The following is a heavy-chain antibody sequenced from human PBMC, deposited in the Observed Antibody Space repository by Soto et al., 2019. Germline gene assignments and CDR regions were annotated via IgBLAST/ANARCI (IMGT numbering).Heavy chain of an antibody. J-gene: IGHJ5*02. CDR2: MNPGSGKT. V-gene: IGHV1-8*02. CDR1: GYTFINFD. Sequence: ASVKVSCKASGYTFINFDISWVRQAAGQGPEWLGWMNPGSGKTGYASKFQGRVAMTRDASTGTSHLELSSLTSDDTAVYYCARMASAGTLNWFDPWGQGTLVTAPQ. CDR3: ARMASAGTLNWFDP. D-gene: IGHD6-13*01.